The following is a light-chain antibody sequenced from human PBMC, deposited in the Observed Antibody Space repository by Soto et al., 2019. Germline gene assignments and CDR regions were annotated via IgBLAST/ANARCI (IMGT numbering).Light chain of an antibody. Sequence: QSVLTQPASVSGSPGQSITISCTGTSSDVGGYNYVSWYQQHPGKAPKLMIYEVSNRPSGVSNRFSGSKSGNTASLTISGLQAEDEADYYCSSYTSSSTNWVFGGGTKSPS. CDR3: SSYTSSSTNWV. CDR1: SSDVGGYNY. J-gene: IGLJ3*02. CDR2: EVS. V-gene: IGLV2-14*01.